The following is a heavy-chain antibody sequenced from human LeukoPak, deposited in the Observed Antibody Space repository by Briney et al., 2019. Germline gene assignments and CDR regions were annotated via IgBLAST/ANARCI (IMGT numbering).Heavy chain of an antibody. CDR2: INPSGGST. Sequence: ASVKVSCKASGYTFTSYYMHWVRQAPGQGLEWMGIINPSGGSTSYAQKFQGRVTITADESTSTAYMELSSLRSEDTAVYYCARVRNPLAAAGTSYYMDVWGKGTTVTISS. D-gene: IGHD6-13*01. V-gene: IGHV1-46*01. CDR1: GYTFTSYY. CDR3: ARVRNPLAAAGTSYYMDV. J-gene: IGHJ6*03.